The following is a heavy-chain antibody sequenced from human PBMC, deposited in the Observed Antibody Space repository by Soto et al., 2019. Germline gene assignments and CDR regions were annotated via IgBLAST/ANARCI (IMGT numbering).Heavy chain of an antibody. V-gene: IGHV4-59*01. J-gene: IGHJ4*02. Sequence: ETLSLTCTVSGGSISSYYWSWIRQPPGKGLEWIGYIYYSGSTNYNPSLKSRVTISVDTSKNQSSLKLSSVTAADTAVYYCARDLGGIDYWGQGTLVTVSS. CDR3: ARDLGGIDY. CDR2: IYYSGST. CDR1: GGSISSYY. D-gene: IGHD3-3*01.